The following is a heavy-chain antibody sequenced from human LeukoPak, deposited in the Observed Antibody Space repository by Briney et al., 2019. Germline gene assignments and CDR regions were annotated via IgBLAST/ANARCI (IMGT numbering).Heavy chain of an antibody. CDR2: IYTSGST. J-gene: IGHJ6*03. Sequence: PSETLSLTCTVSGGSISSYYWSWIRQPAGKGLEWIGRIYTSGSTNYNPSLKSRVTMSVDTSKNQFSLKLSSVTAADTAVYYCALGGYSGYDPPGYYYYMDVWGKGTTVTISS. CDR3: ALGGYSGYDPPGYYYYMDV. D-gene: IGHD5-12*01. CDR1: GGSISSYY. V-gene: IGHV4-4*07.